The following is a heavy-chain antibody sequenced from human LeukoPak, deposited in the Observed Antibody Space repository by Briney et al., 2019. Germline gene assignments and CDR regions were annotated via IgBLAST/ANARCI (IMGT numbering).Heavy chain of an antibody. CDR2: INPNTGAT. V-gene: IGHV1-2*02. D-gene: IGHD2-15*01. J-gene: IGHJ4*02. CDR1: GYTFTGYY. CDR3: ARDERYCNGDNHYPDLGY. Sequence: ASVKVSCKASGYTFTGYYMFWVRQAPGQGLEWMGWINPNTGATKYGQNFQGRVTLTRDTSVRTTFMELSSLRSDDTAVYYCARDERYCNGDNHYPDLGYWGQGTLVTVSS.